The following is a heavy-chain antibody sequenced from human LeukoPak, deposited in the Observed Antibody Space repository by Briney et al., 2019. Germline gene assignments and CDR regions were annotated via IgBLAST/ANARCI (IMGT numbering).Heavy chain of an antibody. CDR3: TALDCSGGSCSSTGFDY. CDR2: IYPGDSDT. D-gene: IGHD2-15*01. CDR1: GYSYSSYW. V-gene: IGHV5-51*01. Sequence: GESLNISCKGSGYSYSSYWIGWVRQMPGKGLEWMGIIYPGDSDTRYSPSFQGQVTISADKSISIAYLQWSSLKASDTAMYYCTALDCSGGSCSSTGFDYWGQGTLVTVSS. J-gene: IGHJ4*02.